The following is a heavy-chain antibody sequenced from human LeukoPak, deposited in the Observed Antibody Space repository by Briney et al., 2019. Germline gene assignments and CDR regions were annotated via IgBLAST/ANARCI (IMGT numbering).Heavy chain of an antibody. J-gene: IGHJ3*02. Sequence: SETLSLTCTVSGGSISSSNYYWGWIRQPPGKGLEWTGYIYHSGSTYYNPSLKSRVTISVDRSKNQFSLKLSSVTAADTAVYYCARGYRVRWELNLKHSPAAFDIWGQGTMVTVSS. CDR3: ARGYRVRWELNLKHSPAAFDI. V-gene: IGHV4-39*07. CDR1: GGSISSSNYY. CDR2: IYHSGST. D-gene: IGHD1-26*01.